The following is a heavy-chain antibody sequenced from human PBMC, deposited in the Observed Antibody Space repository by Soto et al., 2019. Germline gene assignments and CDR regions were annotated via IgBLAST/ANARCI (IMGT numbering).Heavy chain of an antibody. CDR2: INHSGST. J-gene: IGHJ6*02. D-gene: IGHD3-3*01. CDR1: GGSFSGYY. V-gene: IGHV4-34*01. CDR3: ARVCYDFWSGYPTYYYYYVMDV. Sequence: SETLSLTCAVYGGSFSGYYWSWIRQPPGKGLEWIGEINHSGSTNYNPSLKSRVTISVDTSKNQFSLKLSSVTAADTAVYYCARVCYDFWSGYPTYYYYYVMDVWGQGTTVTVSS.